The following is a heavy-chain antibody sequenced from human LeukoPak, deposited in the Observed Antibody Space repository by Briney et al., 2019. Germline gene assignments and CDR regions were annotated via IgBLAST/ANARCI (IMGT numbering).Heavy chain of an antibody. CDR2: ISSSSSTI. CDR1: GFTFSSYS. J-gene: IGHJ4*02. Sequence: SGGSLRLSCAASGFTFSSYSMNWVRQAPGKGLEWVSYISSSSSTIYYADSVKGRFTISRDNAKNSLYLQMNSLRDEDMAVYYCARDLVEAGLDYYDSSGYATLARRNYFDYWGQGTLVTVSS. V-gene: IGHV3-48*02. D-gene: IGHD3-22*01. CDR3: ARDLVEAGLDYYDSSGYATLARRNYFDY.